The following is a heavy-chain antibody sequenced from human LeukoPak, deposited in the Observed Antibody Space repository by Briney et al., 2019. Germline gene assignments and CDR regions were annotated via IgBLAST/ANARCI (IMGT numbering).Heavy chain of an antibody. CDR2: TSLDGSSK. CDR1: GLTFSSYA. V-gene: IGHV3-30-3*01. Sequence: GTSLRLSCAASGLTFSSYAMHWVRQAPGKGLEWVAVTSLDGSSKNFADSVKGRFIISRDNSKNTLYLQLSSLRVEDTAVYYCARTYRSDWYYFDYWGQGTLVTVSS. CDR3: ARTYRSDWYYFDY. D-gene: IGHD6-19*01. J-gene: IGHJ4*02.